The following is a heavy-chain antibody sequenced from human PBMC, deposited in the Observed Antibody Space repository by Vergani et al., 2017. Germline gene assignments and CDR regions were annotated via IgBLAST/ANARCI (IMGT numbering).Heavy chain of an antibody. CDR2: ISAYNGNT. Sequence: QVQLVQSGAEVKKPGASVQVSCKASGYTFTSYGISWVRHAPGQGLEWMGWISAYNGNTNYAQKLQGRVTMTPDTCTSTAYMELSSGTAADTAVYYRSSCKLGYYGMDVWGQGTTVTVSS. J-gene: IGHJ6*02. D-gene: IGHD3-10*01. CDR3: SSCKLGYYGMDV. V-gene: IGHV1-18*04. CDR1: GYTFTSYG.